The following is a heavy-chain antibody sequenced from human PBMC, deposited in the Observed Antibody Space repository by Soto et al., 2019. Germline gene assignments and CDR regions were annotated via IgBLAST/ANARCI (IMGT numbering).Heavy chain of an antibody. Sequence: GGSLRLSCEALGFTVSGKKYVAGGRQAPGKGLEWVTALYDLECTYYADSVKGRFTTSSDSSRTTVYLQMNSLRPDDTAVYSCATWHLQEHAYDIWGQGTMVTVSS. CDR2: LYDLECT. CDR3: ATWHLQEHAYDI. V-gene: IGHV3-53*01. J-gene: IGHJ3*02. D-gene: IGHD1-1*01. CDR1: GFTVSGKKY.